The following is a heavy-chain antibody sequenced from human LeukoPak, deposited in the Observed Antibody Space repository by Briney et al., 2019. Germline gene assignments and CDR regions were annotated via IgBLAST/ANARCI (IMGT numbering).Heavy chain of an antibody. V-gene: IGHV4-59*08. J-gene: IGHJ5*01. CDR2: IYNSGST. CDR1: GGSISGYY. CDR3: ARHRGYYDSSAYNWFDS. D-gene: IGHD3-22*01. Sequence: KTSETLSLTCTVSGGSISGYYWSWIRQPPGKGLEWIGYIYNSGSTNYNPSLKSRVTISVDTSKNQFSLKLSSVTAADTAVYYCARHRGYYDSSAYNWFDSWGQGTLVTVSS.